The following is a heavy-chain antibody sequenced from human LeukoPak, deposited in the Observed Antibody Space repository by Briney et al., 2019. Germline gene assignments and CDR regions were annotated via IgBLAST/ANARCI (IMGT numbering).Heavy chain of an antibody. CDR3: ARGPKKYYYDSSGAFDI. J-gene: IGHJ3*02. Sequence: GGSLRLSCAASGFTVSSNYMSWVRQAPGKGLEWVSVIYSGGSTYYADSVKGRFTISRDNSKNTLYLQMNSLRAEDTAVYYCARGPKKYYYDSSGAFDIWGQGTMVTVSS. CDR1: GFTVSSNY. CDR2: IYSGGST. V-gene: IGHV3-53*01. D-gene: IGHD3-22*01.